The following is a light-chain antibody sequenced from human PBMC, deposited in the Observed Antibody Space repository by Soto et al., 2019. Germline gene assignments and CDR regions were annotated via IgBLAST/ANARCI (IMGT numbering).Light chain of an antibody. V-gene: IGLV2-14*01. J-gene: IGLJ1*01. CDR1: TNDVGGYNY. CDR3: NSYSSSTSLPYV. Sequence: QSALTQPASVSGSPGQSITISCTGTTNDVGGYNYVSWYQQHPGKAPKLLIFEVSSRPSGVSNRFSGSKSGNTASLTISALQAEDEADYFCNSYSSSTSLPYVFRTGTKLTVL. CDR2: EVS.